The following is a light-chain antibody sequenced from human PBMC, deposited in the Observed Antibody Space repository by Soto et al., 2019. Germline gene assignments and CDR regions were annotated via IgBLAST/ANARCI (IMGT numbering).Light chain of an antibody. V-gene: IGKV1-39*01. CDR1: HSINNY. Sequence: IQMTQSPSSLSASVGDRVIITCRSGHSINNYLNWYQQRPGKVPKLLIYAASTLQSGVPSRFSGSGSGRVFTLTINSLQPEDFATYYCQQSYSTLGTFGRGTRVEIK. CDR2: AAS. J-gene: IGKJ2*01. CDR3: QQSYSTLGT.